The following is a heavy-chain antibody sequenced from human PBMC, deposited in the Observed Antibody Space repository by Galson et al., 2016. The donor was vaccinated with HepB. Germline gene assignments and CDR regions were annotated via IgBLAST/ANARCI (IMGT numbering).Heavy chain of an antibody. J-gene: IGHJ6*03. CDR3: ARGVGGVGDYSEGYYYHYYMDV. CDR1: GYSFISYG. V-gene: IGHV1-18*01. Sequence: SCKASGYSFISYGISWVRQARGQGLEWMGWISTYNGNTNYEQKFKGRVTMTTDTSTNTALMDLRSLRSDDTAVYYCARGVGGVGDYSEGYYYHYYMDVWGTGTTVTVTS. D-gene: IGHD3-16*01. CDR2: ISTYNGNT.